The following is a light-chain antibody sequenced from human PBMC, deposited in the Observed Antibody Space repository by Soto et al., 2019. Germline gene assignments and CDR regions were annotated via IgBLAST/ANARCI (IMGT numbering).Light chain of an antibody. V-gene: IGKV1-5*03. Sequence: DIQMTQSPSTLSASVGDRVTITCRASQSISSWLAWYQQKPGKAPKLLIYKAPSLESGVPSRFSGSESATSFTLTISSLQPDDFATYYCQQYNSYWTFGQGTKVEIK. J-gene: IGKJ1*01. CDR3: QQYNSYWT. CDR2: KAP. CDR1: QSISSW.